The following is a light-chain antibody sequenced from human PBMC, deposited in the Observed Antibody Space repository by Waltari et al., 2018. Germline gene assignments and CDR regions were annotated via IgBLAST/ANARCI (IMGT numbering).Light chain of an antibody. CDR1: QSVSNN. CDR3: QQYNNWPPLVT. V-gene: IGKV3-15*01. CDR2: GAS. Sequence: EIVMTQSPATLSVSPGERATLSCRASQSVSNNLTWYQQKPGQAPRLLIYGASNRATGIPARFSGSGSGTEFTLTIGSLQSEDFAVYYCQQYNNWPPLVTFGPGTKVDIK. J-gene: IGKJ3*01.